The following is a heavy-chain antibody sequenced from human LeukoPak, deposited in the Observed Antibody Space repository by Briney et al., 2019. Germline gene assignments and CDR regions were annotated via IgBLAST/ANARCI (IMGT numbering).Heavy chain of an antibody. CDR1: GFTFSSYW. CDR2: IKQDGSEK. J-gene: IGHJ6*03. V-gene: IGHV3-7*03. D-gene: IGHD6-19*01. CDR3: ARAVNDDSGWYVAWYYSYMDV. Sequence: GGSLRLSCAASGFTFSSYWMSWVRQAPGKGLEWVANIKQDGSEKYYVDSVKGRFTISRDNAKNSLYLQMNSLRAEDTAVYYCARAVNDDSGWYVAWYYSYMDVWGTGTTVTVSS.